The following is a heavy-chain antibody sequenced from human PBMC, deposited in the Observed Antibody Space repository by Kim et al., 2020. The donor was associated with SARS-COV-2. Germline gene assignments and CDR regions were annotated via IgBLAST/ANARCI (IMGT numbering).Heavy chain of an antibody. Sequence: ASVKVSCKASGYTFTSYAMHWVRQAPGQRLEWMGWINAGNGNTKYSQKFQGRVTITRDTSASTAYMELSSLRSEDTAVYYCARTGTMVRGVIIPFDYWGQGTLVTVSS. CDR1: GYTFTSYA. CDR3: ARTGTMVRGVIIPFDY. D-gene: IGHD3-10*01. CDR2: INAGNGNT. J-gene: IGHJ4*02. V-gene: IGHV1-3*01.